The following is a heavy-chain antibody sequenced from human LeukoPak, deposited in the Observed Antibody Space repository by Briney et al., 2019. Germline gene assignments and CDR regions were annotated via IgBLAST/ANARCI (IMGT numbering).Heavy chain of an antibody. CDR2: IGTAGDT. CDR1: GFTFSSYD. J-gene: IGHJ4*02. CDR3: AREEVGGHFDY. Sequence: GGSLRLSCAASGFTFSSYDMHWVRQATGKGLEWVSAIGTAGDTYYPGSVKGRFTISRENAKNSLYLQMNSLRAGDTAVYYCAREEVGGHFDYWGQGTLVTVSS. V-gene: IGHV3-13*01. D-gene: IGHD1-26*01.